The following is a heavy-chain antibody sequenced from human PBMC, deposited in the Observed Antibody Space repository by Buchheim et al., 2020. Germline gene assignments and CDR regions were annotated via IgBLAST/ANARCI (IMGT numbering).Heavy chain of an antibody. CDR2: ISYDGSNK. V-gene: IGHV3-30*03. CDR1: GFTFSSYG. CDR3: AAGPTYYYDSSGYASDY. J-gene: IGHJ4*02. D-gene: IGHD3-22*01. Sequence: QVQLVESGGGVVQPGRSLRLSCAASGFTFSSYGMHWVRQAPGKGLEWVAVISYDGSNKYYADSVKGRFTISRDNSKNTLYLRMNSLRAEDTAVYYCAAGPTYYYDSSGYASDYWGQGTL.